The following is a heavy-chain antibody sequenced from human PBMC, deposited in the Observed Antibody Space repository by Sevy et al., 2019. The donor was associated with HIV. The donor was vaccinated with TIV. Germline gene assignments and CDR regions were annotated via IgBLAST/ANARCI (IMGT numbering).Heavy chain of an antibody. CDR1: GFTVSSNY. V-gene: IGHV3-53*01. CDR3: ARAGGGGGYCSGGSCYGAYYYYYMTS. CDR2: IYSGGST. J-gene: IGHJ6*03. D-gene: IGHD2-15*01. Sequence: GGSLRLSCAASGFTVSSNYMSWVRQAPGKGLEWVSVIYSGGSTYYADSVKGRFTISRDNSKNTLYLQMNSLRAEDTAVYYCARAGGGGGYCSGGSCYGAYYYYYMTSGAKGPRSPSP.